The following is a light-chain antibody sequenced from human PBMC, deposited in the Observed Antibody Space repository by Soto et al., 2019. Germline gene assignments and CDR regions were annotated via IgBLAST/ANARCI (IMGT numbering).Light chain of an antibody. Sequence: DIVMTQSPLSLPVTPGEPASISFRSSQSVNNFFAWYQQKPGQAPRLLIYDASYRAPGIPARFSGSGSGTDFTLTISSLEAEDSAVYYCQQRGSWPANFGPGTRLEIK. CDR1: QSVNNF. CDR2: DAS. J-gene: IGKJ5*01. V-gene: IGKV3-11*01. CDR3: QQRGSWPAN.